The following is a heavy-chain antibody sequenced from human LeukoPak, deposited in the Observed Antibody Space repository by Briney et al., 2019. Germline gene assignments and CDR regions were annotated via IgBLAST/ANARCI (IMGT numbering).Heavy chain of an antibody. Sequence: GGSLRLSCAASGFTFSSYAMSWVRQAPGKGLEWVSAISGSGGSTYYAGSVKGRFTISRDNSKNTLYMQMNSLRAEYTAVYYCAKDRYWGSWGDYYFDYWGQGTLVTVSS. J-gene: IGHJ4*02. D-gene: IGHD7-27*01. V-gene: IGHV3-23*01. CDR1: GFTFSSYA. CDR2: ISGSGGST. CDR3: AKDRYWGSWGDYYFDY.